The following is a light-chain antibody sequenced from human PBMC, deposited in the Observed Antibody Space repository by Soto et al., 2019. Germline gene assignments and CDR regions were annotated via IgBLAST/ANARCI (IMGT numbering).Light chain of an antibody. CDR1: SSDVGSYNR. J-gene: IGLJ1*01. Sequence: LTQPPSVSGSPGQSVTISCIGTSSDVGSYNRVSWYQQPPGTAPKLMIYEVSNRPSGVPDRFSGSKSGNTASLTISGLQAEDEADYYCSLYTSSSTYVFGTGTKVTVL. CDR3: SLYTSSSTYV. CDR2: EVS. V-gene: IGLV2-18*01.